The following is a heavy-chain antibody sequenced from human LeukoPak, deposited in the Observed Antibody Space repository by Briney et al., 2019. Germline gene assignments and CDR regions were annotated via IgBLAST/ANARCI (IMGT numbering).Heavy chain of an antibody. CDR1: GFTFSSYR. Sequence: GGSLRLSCAASGFTFSSYRMSWVRQAPGKALEWVANINEHGGDTYYVDSVKGRFTISRDNAKNSLYLQMNSLRAEDTAMYYCARDPNCSGGSCYGTWGQGTLVTVSS. CDR3: ARDPNCSGGSCYGT. V-gene: IGHV3-7*01. J-gene: IGHJ5*02. D-gene: IGHD2-15*01. CDR2: INEHGGDT.